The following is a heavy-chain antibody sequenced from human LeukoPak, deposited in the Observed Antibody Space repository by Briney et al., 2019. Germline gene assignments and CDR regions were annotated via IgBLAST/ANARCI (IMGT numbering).Heavy chain of an antibody. CDR3: DAAAATYDYYFDY. Sequence: GGSLRLSCAASGFTFSDYYMTWIRQAPGKGLEWVSYISSSSSSIYYADSVKGRFTISRDNAKNSPFLQMNSLRAEDTAVYYCDAAAATYDYYFDYWGQGTLVTVSS. V-gene: IGHV3-11*01. CDR2: ISSSSSSI. CDR1: GFTFSDYY. D-gene: IGHD6-13*01. J-gene: IGHJ4*02.